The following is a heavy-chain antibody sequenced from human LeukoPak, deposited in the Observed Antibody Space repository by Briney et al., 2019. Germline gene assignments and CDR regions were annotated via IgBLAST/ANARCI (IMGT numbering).Heavy chain of an antibody. Sequence: PSETLSLTCAVYGGSFSGYYWSWIRQPPGKGLEWIGEINHSGSANDNPSLKSRVTISVDTSQHQFSLQLSSVTAADTAVYYCARRGSVGGEVDYWGPGTLVTVS. CDR3: ARRGSVGGEVDY. CDR1: GGSFSGYY. J-gene: IGHJ4*01. D-gene: IGHD1-26*01. CDR2: INHSGSA. V-gene: IGHV4-34*01.